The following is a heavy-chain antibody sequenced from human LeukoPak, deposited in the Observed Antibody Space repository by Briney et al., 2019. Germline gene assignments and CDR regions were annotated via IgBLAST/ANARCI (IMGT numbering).Heavy chain of an antibody. D-gene: IGHD6-19*01. Sequence: GSLRLSCAASGFTFSSYAMSWVRQAPGKGLEWVSGISGSGGTTYYADSVRGRFTISRDSSRKTLYLQMNSLRAEDTAVYYCAKAAGSSGWYHLDYWGQGTLVTVSS. CDR1: GFTFSSYA. CDR3: AKAAGSSGWYHLDY. J-gene: IGHJ4*02. V-gene: IGHV3-23*01. CDR2: ISGSGGTT.